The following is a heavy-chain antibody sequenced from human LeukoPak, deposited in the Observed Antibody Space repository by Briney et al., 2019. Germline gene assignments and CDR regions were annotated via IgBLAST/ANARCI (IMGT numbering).Heavy chain of an antibody. J-gene: IGHJ6*02. CDR1: GGTFSNYA. V-gene: IGHV1-69*01. CDR2: IIPIFGTA. Sequence: GSSVKVSCKASGGTFSNYAISWVRQAPGQGLEWMGGIIPIFGTANYAQEFQGRVTITADESTSTAYMELSSLRSEDTAVYYCARTWEPSYYYYGMDVWGQGTTVTVSS. CDR3: ARTWEPSYYYYGMDV. D-gene: IGHD1-26*01.